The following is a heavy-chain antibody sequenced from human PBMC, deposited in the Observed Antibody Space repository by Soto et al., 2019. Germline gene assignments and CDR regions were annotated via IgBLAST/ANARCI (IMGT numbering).Heavy chain of an antibody. CDR1: GGSISPYY. D-gene: IGHD6-13*01. V-gene: IGHV4-59*01. CDR3: ARKGAAASYAHYYMDV. Sequence: QVQLQESGPGLVKPSETLSLTCTVSGGSISPYYWSWIRQPPGKGLEWNGYVYYSGNTNYNPSLESRVTISVDTSRNRFSLNLTSATAADTAVYYCARKGAAASYAHYYMDVWGRGTAVTVSS. J-gene: IGHJ6*03. CDR2: VYYSGNT.